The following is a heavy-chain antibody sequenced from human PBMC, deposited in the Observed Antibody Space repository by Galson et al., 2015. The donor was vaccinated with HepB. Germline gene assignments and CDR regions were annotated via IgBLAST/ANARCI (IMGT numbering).Heavy chain of an antibody. CDR2: IYYSGST. Sequence: TNYYWGWIRQPPGKGLEWIGSIYYSGSTYYNPSLKSRVTISVDTSKNQFSLKLSSVTAADTATYYCARLATTVVTYYFDYWGQGTLVTVSS. CDR1: TNYY. CDR3: ARLATTVVTYYFDY. V-gene: IGHV4-39*01. D-gene: IGHD4-23*01. J-gene: IGHJ4*02.